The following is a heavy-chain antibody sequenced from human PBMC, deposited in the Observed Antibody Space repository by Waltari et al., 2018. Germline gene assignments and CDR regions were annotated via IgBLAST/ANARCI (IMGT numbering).Heavy chain of an antibody. CDR1: GGSISSGSYY. J-gene: IGHJ3*02. Sequence: QVQLQESGPGLVKPSQTLSLTCTVSGGSISSGSYYWSWIRQPAGKGLEWIGYIYTSGSTNYNPSLKSRVTISVDTSKNQFSLKLSSVTAADTAVYYCARGSIAAAGTVAFDIWGQGTMVTISS. V-gene: IGHV4-61*09. D-gene: IGHD6-13*01. CDR3: ARGSIAAAGTVAFDI. CDR2: IYTSGST.